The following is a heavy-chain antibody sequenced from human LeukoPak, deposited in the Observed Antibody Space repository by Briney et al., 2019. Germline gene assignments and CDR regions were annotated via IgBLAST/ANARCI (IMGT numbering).Heavy chain of an antibody. V-gene: IGHV3-9*01. CDR2: ISWNNGSI. CDR1: GFTFDDYA. Sequence: GRSLRLSCAASGFTFDDYAMHWVRQAPGKGLEWVSGISWNNGSIGYADSVKGRFTISRDNAKNSLYLQMNSLRAEDTALYYCAKGSLIAVAGSSDNWFDPWGQGTLVTVSS. D-gene: IGHD6-19*01. J-gene: IGHJ5*02. CDR3: AKGSLIAVAGSSDNWFDP.